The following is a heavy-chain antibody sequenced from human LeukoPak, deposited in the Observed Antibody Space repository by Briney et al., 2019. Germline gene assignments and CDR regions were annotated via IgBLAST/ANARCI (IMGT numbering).Heavy chain of an antibody. CDR1: GFTLSNYW. CDR3: ARYYDILTGRRYYYYMDV. D-gene: IGHD3-9*01. Sequence: GGSLRLSCAASGFTLSNYWMAWVRQAPGKGLEWVANMKQDGSEKYYVDSVKGRFTISRDNAKNSLYLQMNSLRAEDTAVYYCARYYDILTGRRYYYYMDVWGKGTTVTVSS. J-gene: IGHJ6*03. CDR2: MKQDGSEK. V-gene: IGHV3-7*01.